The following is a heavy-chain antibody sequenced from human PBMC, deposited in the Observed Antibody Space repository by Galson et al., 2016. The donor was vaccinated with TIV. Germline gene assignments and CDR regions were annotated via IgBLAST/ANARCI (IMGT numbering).Heavy chain of an antibody. Sequence: SLRLSCAASGFTFSTHAMHWVRQAPGKGLEWLTFISYDGRNKNYADSVKGRLTISRDNTKNTLYLQKNGLRTEDTAVYYCARDGGYSTGWYVGGYWGQGNLVTVSS. CDR3: ARDGGYSTGWYVGGY. V-gene: IGHV3-30*04. D-gene: IGHD6-19*01. CDR1: GFTFSTHA. CDR2: ISYDGRNK. J-gene: IGHJ4*02.